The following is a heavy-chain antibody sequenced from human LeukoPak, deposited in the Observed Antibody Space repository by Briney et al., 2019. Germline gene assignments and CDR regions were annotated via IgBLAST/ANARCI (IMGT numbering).Heavy chain of an antibody. J-gene: IGHJ6*04. V-gene: IGHV1-69*06. CDR1: GGTFSSSG. Sequence: SVKVSCKASGGTFSSSGINWVRQAPGQGLEWVGGIIPIFDTPNYTHKFQGRVTITADKSTSTAYMELSSLRSEDTAVYYCTRGAFNYNDGYYHGMDVWGKGTTVTVSS. CDR2: IIPIFDTP. D-gene: IGHD1-1*01. CDR3: TRGAFNYNDGYYHGMDV.